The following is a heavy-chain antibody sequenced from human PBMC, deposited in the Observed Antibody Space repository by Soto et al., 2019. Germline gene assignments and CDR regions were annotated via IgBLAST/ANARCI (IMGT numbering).Heavy chain of an antibody. V-gene: IGHV3-48*03. CDR2: ISSGGTTM. D-gene: IGHD2-8*01. CDR1: GFTFSSYE. CDR3: ARGGLYCTNGVCYKGYYYGMDV. J-gene: IGHJ6*02. Sequence: GGSLRLSCAASGFTFSSYEMNWVRQAPGKGLEWVSYISSGGTTMYYADSVKGRFTISRDNSKNTLYLQMNSLRAEDTAVYYCARGGLYCTNGVCYKGYYYGMDVWGQGTTVTVSS.